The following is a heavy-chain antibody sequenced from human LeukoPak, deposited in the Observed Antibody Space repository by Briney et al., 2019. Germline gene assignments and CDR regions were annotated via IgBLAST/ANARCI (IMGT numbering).Heavy chain of an antibody. CDR1: GYTFTSYD. V-gene: IGHV1-2*02. CDR2: INPHTGDT. J-gene: IGHJ4*02. Sequence: GASVKVSCKASGYTFTSYDINWVRQAPGQGLEWLGWINPHTGDTYHAQKFQGRVTMTSDASVNTAYLQLSRLKSDDTAIYYCARGEAPEDKWGQGTLVTVSS. CDR3: ARGEAPEDK.